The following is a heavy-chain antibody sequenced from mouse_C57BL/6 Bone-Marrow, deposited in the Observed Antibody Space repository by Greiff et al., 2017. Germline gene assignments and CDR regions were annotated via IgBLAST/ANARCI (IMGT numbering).Heavy chain of an antibody. D-gene: IGHD1-1*01. J-gene: IGHJ4*01. CDR1: GFSLTSYA. V-gene: IGHV2-9-1*01. CDR3: ARIRSYLTAVWADY. CDR2: IWTGGGT. Sequence: VKLMESGPGLVAPSQSLSITCTVSGFSLTSYAISWVRQPPGKGLEWLGVIWTGGGTNYNSALKSRLSISKDNSKSQVFLKMNSLQTDDTARYYCARIRSYLTAVWADYWGQGPSVTVSS.